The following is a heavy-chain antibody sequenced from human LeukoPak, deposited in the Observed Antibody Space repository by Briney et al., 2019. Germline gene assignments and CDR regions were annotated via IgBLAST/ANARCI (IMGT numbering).Heavy chain of an antibody. CDR3: ARAKDPGIAVAGVYYGMDV. D-gene: IGHD6-19*01. V-gene: IGHV3-30-3*01. J-gene: IGHJ6*02. CDR2: ISYDGSNK. CDR1: GFTFSSYA. Sequence: GGSLRLSCAASGFTFSSYAMHWVRQAPGKGLEWVAVISYDGSNKYYADSVKGRFTISRDNSKNTLYLQMNSLRAEDTAVYYCARAKDPGIAVAGVYYGMDVWGQGTTVTVSS.